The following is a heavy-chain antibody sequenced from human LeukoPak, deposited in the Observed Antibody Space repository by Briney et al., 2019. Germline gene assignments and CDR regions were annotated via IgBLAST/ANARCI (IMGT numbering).Heavy chain of an antibody. V-gene: IGHV3-30*02. CDR1: GFTFSSYG. Sequence: PGGSLRLSCAASGFTFSSYGMHWVRQAPGKGLEWVAFIRYDGSNKYYADSVKGRFTISRDNSKNTLYLQMNSLRAEDTAVYYCAKDLPVVPAAPAFDIWGQGTMVTVSS. D-gene: IGHD2-2*01. CDR2: IRYDGSNK. J-gene: IGHJ3*02. CDR3: AKDLPVVPAAPAFDI.